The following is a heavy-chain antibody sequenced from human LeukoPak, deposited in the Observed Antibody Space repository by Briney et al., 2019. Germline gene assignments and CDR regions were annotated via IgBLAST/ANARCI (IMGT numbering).Heavy chain of an antibody. D-gene: IGHD4-11*01. CDR3: VRSPFSNGY. J-gene: IGHJ4*02. CDR2: IKQDGSEM. V-gene: IGHV3-7*03. CDR1: GFTFSAYA. Sequence: GGSLRLSCAASGFTFSAYAMAWVRQAPGKGLEWVANIKQDGSEMYYVDSVKGRFTISRDNAKNSLYLQMNSLRAEDTAVYYCVRSPFSNGYWGQGTLVTVSS.